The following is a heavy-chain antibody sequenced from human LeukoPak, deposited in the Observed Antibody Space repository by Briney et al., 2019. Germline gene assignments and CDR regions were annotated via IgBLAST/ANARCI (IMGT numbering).Heavy chain of an antibody. J-gene: IGHJ4*02. CDR1: GFTVNTYA. Sequence: QPGGSLRLSCAASGFTVNTYAVSWVRQAPGKGLEWVSGISGSGGNTYYADSVKGRFTISRDNSKNTLYLQMNSLRAEDTAVYCCAKDGKTRNWNYFQAKPVYWGQGTLVTVSS. D-gene: IGHD1-7*01. V-gene: IGHV3-23*01. CDR3: AKDGKTRNWNYFQAKPVY. CDR2: ISGSGGNT.